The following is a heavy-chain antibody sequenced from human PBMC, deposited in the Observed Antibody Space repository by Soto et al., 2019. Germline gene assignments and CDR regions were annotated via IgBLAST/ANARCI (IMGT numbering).Heavy chain of an antibody. D-gene: IGHD1-26*01. J-gene: IGHJ4*02. V-gene: IGHV4-59*01. CDR1: GDSINTYT. CDR3: ERGDQELDY. Sequence: SETLSLTCTVSGDSINTYTWTWIRQPPGKGLEWIGYIFSSGSTNYNPSLQSRLTMSVDTSKNLFSLKLNSVTAADTAVYYCERGDQELDYWGQGTLVTVSA. CDR2: IFSSGST.